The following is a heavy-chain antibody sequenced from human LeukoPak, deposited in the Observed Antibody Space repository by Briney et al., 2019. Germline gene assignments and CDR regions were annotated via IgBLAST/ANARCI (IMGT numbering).Heavy chain of an antibody. CDR2: ISAYNGNT. CDR3: ARDSSIRGFDY. V-gene: IGHV1-18*01. D-gene: IGHD6-19*01. J-gene: IGHJ4*02. CDR1: GYTFTSYG. Sequence: ASVRVSCKASGYTFTSYGISWVRQAPGQGLEWMGWISAYNGNTNYAQKLQGRVTMTTDTSTSTAYMELRSLRSDDTAVYYCARDSSIRGFDYWGQRTLVTVSS.